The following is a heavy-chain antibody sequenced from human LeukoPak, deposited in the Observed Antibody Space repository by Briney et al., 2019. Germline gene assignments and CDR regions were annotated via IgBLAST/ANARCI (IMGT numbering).Heavy chain of an antibody. J-gene: IGHJ4*02. D-gene: IGHD1-14*01. CDR2: LYYTRNS. CDR3: ARSLWNHGSYFDS. Sequence: SETLSLTCTVSGVSISSQDWTWVRQPPGKGLEWIGYLYYTRNSKYNPSLQSQVTLSADTSKNQLSLKLTSVTAADSALYYCARSLWNHGSYFDSWGQGTLVTVSS. V-gene: IGHV4-59*11. CDR1: GVSISSQD.